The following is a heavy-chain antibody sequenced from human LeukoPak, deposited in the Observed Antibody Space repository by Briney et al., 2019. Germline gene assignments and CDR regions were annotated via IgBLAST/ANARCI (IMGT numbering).Heavy chain of an antibody. CDR3: ARDWGSGRDY. J-gene: IGHJ4*02. D-gene: IGHD6-19*01. V-gene: IGHV3-48*03. CDR1: GFTFSSYE. CDR2: ISSSDSTI. Sequence: GGPLTLSCAASGFTFSSYEMNWLRQAPGKGLEGVSYISSSDSTIYYAYSVKGRFTIYRDNAKNSLYLQVNSLRAEDTAVYYGARDWGSGRDYWGQGTLVTVSS.